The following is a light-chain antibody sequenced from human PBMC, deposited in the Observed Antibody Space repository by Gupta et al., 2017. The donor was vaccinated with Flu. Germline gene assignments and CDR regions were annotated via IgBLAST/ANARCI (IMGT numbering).Light chain of an antibody. J-gene: IGLJ2*01. CDR3: QSYDSSLSGHVV. Sequence: QSVLTQPPSVSGAPGQSITIPCTGSGSNIGAGYDVHWYQQLPRTAPKLLIFVNNNRPSGVPDRFSGSKSGTSASLAISGLQAEDEADYYCQSYDSSLSGHVVFGGGTKVTVL. CDR1: GSNIGAGYD. CDR2: VNN. V-gene: IGLV1-40*01.